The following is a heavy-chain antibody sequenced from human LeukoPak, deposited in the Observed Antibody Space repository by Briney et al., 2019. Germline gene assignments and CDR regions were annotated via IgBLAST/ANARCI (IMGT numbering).Heavy chain of an antibody. Sequence: GGSLRLSCVASGFIIGSYWMSWVRQAPGKGLGWVANIRQDGSEKYYVDSVKGRLTISRDNAKNSLYLQMNNLTAADTAIYYCARAGYYGDDAFDLWGQGTRVTVSS. CDR2: IRQDGSEK. J-gene: IGHJ3*01. CDR1: GFIIGSYW. V-gene: IGHV3-7*01. CDR3: ARAGYYGDDAFDL. D-gene: IGHD2/OR15-2a*01.